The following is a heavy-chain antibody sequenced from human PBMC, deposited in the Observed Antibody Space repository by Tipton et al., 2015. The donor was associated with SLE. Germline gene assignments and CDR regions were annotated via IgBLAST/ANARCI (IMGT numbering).Heavy chain of an antibody. CDR2: IYHSGST. J-gene: IGHJ6*04. CDR1: GYSISSGFY. D-gene: IGHD4-17*01. Sequence: TLSLTCTVPGYSISSGFYWGWIRQPPGKGLEWIGNIYHSGSTFYNPSLKSRVTISVDTSKNQFSLKLSSVTAADTAVYYCARSGYTVTYGMDVWGKGTTVTVSS. V-gene: IGHV4-38-2*02. CDR3: ARSGYTVTYGMDV.